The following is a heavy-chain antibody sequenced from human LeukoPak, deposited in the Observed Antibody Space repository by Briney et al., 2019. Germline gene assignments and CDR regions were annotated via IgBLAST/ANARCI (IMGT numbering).Heavy chain of an antibody. D-gene: IGHD5-18*01. Sequence: PSETLSLTCTVSGGSISSYYWSWLRQPPGKGLEWIGYIYYSGSTNYNPSLKSRVAISVDTSKNQFSLKLSSVTAADTAVYYCARVTLGYPDYWGQGTLVTVSS. CDR1: GGSISSYY. J-gene: IGHJ4*02. CDR3: ARVTLGYPDY. V-gene: IGHV4-59*01. CDR2: IYYSGST.